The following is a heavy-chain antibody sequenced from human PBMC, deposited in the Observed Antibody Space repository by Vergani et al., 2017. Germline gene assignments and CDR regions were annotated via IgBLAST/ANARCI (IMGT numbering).Heavy chain of an antibody. CDR1: GFTFSSYS. V-gene: IGHV3-21*01. J-gene: IGHJ5*02. CDR2: ISSSSSYI. CDR3: ARDHLDQVTLYLATVNTVNWFDP. Sequence: EVQLVESGGGLVKPGGSPRLSCAASGFTFSSYSMNWVRQAPGKGLEWVSSISSSSSYIYYADSVKGRFTISRDNAKNSLYLQMNSLRAEDTAVYYCARDHLDQVTLYLATVNTVNWFDPWGQGTLVTVSS. D-gene: IGHD4-17*01.